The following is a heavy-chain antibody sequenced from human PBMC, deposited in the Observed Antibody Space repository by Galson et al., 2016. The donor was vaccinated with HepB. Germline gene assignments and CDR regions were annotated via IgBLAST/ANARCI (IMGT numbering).Heavy chain of an antibody. J-gene: IGHJ4*02. Sequence: SETLSLTCTVSNGSISCVYWSWIRQPPGKGLEWIGYIYYTGSTNYNPSLNSRVTISVDKSKNQFSLKLSSVSAADTAVYYCARVTRLGWSYFDYWGQGTLVTVSS. CDR2: IYYTGST. CDR1: NGSISCVY. CDR3: ARVTRLGWSYFDY. V-gene: IGHV4-59*01. D-gene: IGHD6-19*01.